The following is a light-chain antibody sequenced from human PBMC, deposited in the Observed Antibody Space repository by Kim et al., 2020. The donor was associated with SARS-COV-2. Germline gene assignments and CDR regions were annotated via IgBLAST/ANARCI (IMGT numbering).Light chain of an antibody. CDR1: KLGDKY. CDR3: QAWDSSTHWV. CDR2: QDS. J-gene: IGLJ3*02. V-gene: IGLV3-1*01. Sequence: SYELTQPPSVSVSPGQTASITCSGDKLGDKYACWYQQKPGQSPVLVIYQDSKRPSGIPERFSGSNSGNTATLTISGTQAMDEADDYCQAWDSSTHWVFGGGTQLTVL.